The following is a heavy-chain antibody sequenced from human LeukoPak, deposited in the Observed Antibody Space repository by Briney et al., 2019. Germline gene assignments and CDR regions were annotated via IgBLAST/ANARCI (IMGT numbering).Heavy chain of an antibody. Sequence: ASVKVSCKDSGYTFTSYYVHCVRQAPGQGLEWMGVINPSGDSTNYAQNFQGRVTMTRDTSTSTVYMELSSLRSEDTAVYYCARSGTIFGVVTLWGQGTLVTVSS. CDR3: ARSGTIFGVVTL. CDR1: GYTFTSYY. J-gene: IGHJ4*02. V-gene: IGHV1-46*01. D-gene: IGHD3-3*01. CDR2: INPSGDST.